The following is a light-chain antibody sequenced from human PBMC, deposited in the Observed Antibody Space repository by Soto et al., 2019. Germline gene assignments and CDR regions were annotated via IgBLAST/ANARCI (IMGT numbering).Light chain of an antibody. CDR3: QQYNANSPWT. V-gene: IGKV1-5*03. J-gene: IGKJ1*01. CDR1: QSISNQ. CDR2: QAS. Sequence: DIQMTQSPATLSASVGDRVTITCRASQSISNQLAWYQRKPGIAPKLLIYQASTLESGVPSRFSGSGSGTEFTLTISSLQSDDFATYFCQQYNANSPWTFGQGTKVEIK.